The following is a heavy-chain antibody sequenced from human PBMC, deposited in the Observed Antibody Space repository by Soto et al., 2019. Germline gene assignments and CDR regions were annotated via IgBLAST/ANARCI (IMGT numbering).Heavy chain of an antibody. CDR2: IWYDGSNK. J-gene: IGHJ4*02. CDR1: GFTFSSYG. Sequence: QVQLVESGGGVVQPGRSLRLSCAASGFTFSSYGMHWVRQAPGKGLEWVAVIWYDGSNKYYADSVKGRFTISRDNSKNTLYLQMNSLRAEDTAVYYCARAGYSGYVFDYWGQGTLVTVSS. D-gene: IGHD5-12*01. CDR3: ARAGYSGYVFDY. V-gene: IGHV3-33*01.